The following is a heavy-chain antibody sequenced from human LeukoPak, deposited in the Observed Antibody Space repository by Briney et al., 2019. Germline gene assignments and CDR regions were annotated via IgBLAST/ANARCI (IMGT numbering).Heavy chain of an antibody. Sequence: LPGGSLRLSCAASGFTFSSCSMNWVRQAPGKGLEWVSYISSSSSTIYYADSVKGRFTISRDNAKNSLSLQMNSLRADDTAVYYCAREVAGFDYWGQGTLVSVSS. V-gene: IGHV3-48*01. D-gene: IGHD6-19*01. CDR3: AREVAGFDY. CDR1: GFTFSSCS. CDR2: ISSSSSTI. J-gene: IGHJ4*02.